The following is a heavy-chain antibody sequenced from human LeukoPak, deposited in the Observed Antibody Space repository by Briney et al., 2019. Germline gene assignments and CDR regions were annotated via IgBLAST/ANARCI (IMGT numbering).Heavy chain of an antibody. D-gene: IGHD3-10*01. CDR3: ARATETGVDAFDI. J-gene: IGHJ3*02. V-gene: IGHV6-1*01. CDR2: TYYRSKWYN. CDR1: GDSVSGNSAA. Sequence: SQTLSLTCAISGDSVSGNSAACNWIRQSPSRGLEWLGRTYYRSKWYNDYAVSVKSRITINPDTSKNQFSLQLNSVTPEDTAVYYCARATETGVDAFDIWGQGTMVTVSS.